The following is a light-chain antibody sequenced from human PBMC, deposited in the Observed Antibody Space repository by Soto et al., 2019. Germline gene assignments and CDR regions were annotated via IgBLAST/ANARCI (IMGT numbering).Light chain of an antibody. J-gene: IGLJ1*01. CDR1: SSDVGGYDY. CDR2: EVT. Sequence: QSALAQPASVSGSPGQSITISCTGTSSDVGGYDYVSWYQQHPGTAPRLIIFEVTNRPSGVSNRFSGSKSGNTASLTISGLQAEDEADYYCTSYTSSSTLVFGTGTKVTVL. CDR3: TSYTSSSTLV. V-gene: IGLV2-14*01.